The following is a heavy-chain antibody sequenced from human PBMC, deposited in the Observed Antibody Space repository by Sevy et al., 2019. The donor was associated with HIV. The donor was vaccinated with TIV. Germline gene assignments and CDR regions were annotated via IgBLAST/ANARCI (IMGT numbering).Heavy chain of an antibody. CDR1: GFTFSSYA. V-gene: IGHV3-30-3*01. D-gene: IGHD3-22*01. CDR2: ISYEGSNK. CDR3: ARDSNYYDSSGYYRGAAFDI. Sequence: GGSLRLSCVASGFTFSSYAMHWVRQAPGKGLEWVAVISYEGSNKYYADSVKGLFTISRDNSKNKLYLQMNSLGAEDTAVYYCARDSNYYDSSGYYRGAAFDIWGQGTMVTVSS. J-gene: IGHJ3*02.